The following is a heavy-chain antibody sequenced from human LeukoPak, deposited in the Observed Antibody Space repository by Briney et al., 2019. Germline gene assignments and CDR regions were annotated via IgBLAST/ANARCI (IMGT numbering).Heavy chain of an antibody. D-gene: IGHD2-21*01. CDR1: GYTFTGYY. V-gene: IGHV1-2*02. CDR2: INPNSGGT. CDR3: ATESLIVATTLFDY. Sequence: GASVKVSCKASGYTFTGYYMHWVRQAPGQGLEWMGWINPNSGGTNYAQKFQGRVTMTRDTSISTAYMELSRLRSDDTAVYYCATESLIVATTLFDYWGPGTLVTVSS. J-gene: IGHJ4*02.